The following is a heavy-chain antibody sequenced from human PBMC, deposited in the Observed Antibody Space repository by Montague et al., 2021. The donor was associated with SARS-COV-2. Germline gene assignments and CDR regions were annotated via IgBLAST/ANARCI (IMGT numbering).Heavy chain of an antibody. D-gene: IGHD1-26*01. CDR1: SGSIRSYY. Sequence: SETLSLTCTVSSGSIRSYYWSWIRRTPGKGLEWIGYIYYDGSTNYNPSLKSRVTMSVDSSKNQFSLRLSSVTAADTAVYYCARYGSYFEHWGQGTLVTVSS. V-gene: IGHV4-59*03. J-gene: IGHJ4*02. CDR2: IYYDGST. CDR3: ARYGSYFEH.